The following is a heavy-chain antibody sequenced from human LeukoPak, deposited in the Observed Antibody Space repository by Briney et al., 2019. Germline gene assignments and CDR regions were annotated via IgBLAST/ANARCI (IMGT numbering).Heavy chain of an antibody. V-gene: IGHV3-11*01. CDR1: GFTFSDYY. D-gene: IGHD6-19*01. J-gene: IGHJ4*02. Sequence: GGSLRLSRAVSGFTFSDYYMSWIRQAPGEGLEWVSYISSSGITIYYADSVKGRFTVSRDNAKDSLYLQMNSLRAEDTAAYYCTTLRTSGWYQDSWGQGTLVTVSS. CDR3: TTLRTSGWYQDS. CDR2: ISSSGITI.